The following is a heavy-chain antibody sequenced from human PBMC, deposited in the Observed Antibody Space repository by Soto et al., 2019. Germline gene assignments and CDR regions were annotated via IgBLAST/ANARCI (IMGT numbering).Heavy chain of an antibody. CDR3: ARVFGFGGMDV. CDR1: GGTIRSGGYY. CDR2: IYYSGST. V-gene: IGHV4-31*03. J-gene: IGHJ6*02. D-gene: IGHD3-10*01. Sequence: PSETLSLTCTVSGGTIRSGGYYWSWIRQHPGKGLEWIGYIYYSGSTYYNPSLKSRVTISVDTSRNQFSLKLSSVTAADTAVYYCARVFGFGGMDVWGQGTTVTVSS.